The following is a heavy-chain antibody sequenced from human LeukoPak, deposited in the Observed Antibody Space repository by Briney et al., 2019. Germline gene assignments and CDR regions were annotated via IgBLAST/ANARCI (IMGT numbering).Heavy chain of an antibody. CDR2: ISTSGST. J-gene: IGHJ6*03. CDR1: GDSISGFY. V-gene: IGHV4-4*07. CDR3: ARGLPSYGDYVDYYFYMDV. Sequence: SETLSLTCTVSGDSISGFYWSWIRQPAGKGLQWIARISTSGSTNYNPSPKSRVTMSVDRSPNEFSLTVRSVTAADTALYYCARGLPSYGDYVDYYFYMDVWGKGTTVTVSS. D-gene: IGHD4-17*01.